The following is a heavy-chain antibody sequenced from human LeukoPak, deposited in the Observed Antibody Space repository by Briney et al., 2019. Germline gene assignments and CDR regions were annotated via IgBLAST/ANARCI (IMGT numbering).Heavy chain of an antibody. CDR1: GFTFSSYG. CDR3: AKDSAYYYGMDV. V-gene: IGHV3-33*06. CDR2: IWYDGSNK. D-gene: IGHD6-25*01. Sequence: GRSLRLSCAASGFTFSSYGMHWVRQAPGKGLEWVAVIWYDGSNKYYADSVKGRFTISRDNSKNTLYLQMNSLRAEDTAVYYCAKDSAYYYGMDVWGQGTTVTVSS. J-gene: IGHJ6*02.